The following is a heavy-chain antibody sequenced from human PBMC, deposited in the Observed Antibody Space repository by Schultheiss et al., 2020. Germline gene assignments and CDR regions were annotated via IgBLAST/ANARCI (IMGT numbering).Heavy chain of an antibody. J-gene: IGHJ5*02. V-gene: IGHV3-66*01. D-gene: IGHD6-19*01. Sequence: GESLKISCEAFGFIVSSNYMSWVRQAPGKGLEWVSIIYSGITTYYADSVKGRFTISRDTLKNMVYLQMDSLRAEDTAVYYCARSPFSPVAGEWRWFDPWGQGTLVNGYS. CDR3: ARSPFSPVAGEWRWFDP. CDR2: IYSGITT. CDR1: GFIVSSNY.